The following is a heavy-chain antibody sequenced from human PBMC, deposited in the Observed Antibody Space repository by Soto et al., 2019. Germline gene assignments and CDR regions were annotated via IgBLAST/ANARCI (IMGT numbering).Heavy chain of an antibody. Sequence: PSETLSLTCAVYGGSFSGYYWSWIRQPPGKGLEWIGEINHSGSTNYNPSLKSRVTISVDTSKNQFSLKLSSVTAADTAVYYCARGFSSHTGTTYAFDIWGQGTMVT. J-gene: IGHJ3*02. V-gene: IGHV4-34*01. CDR2: INHSGST. CDR3: ARGFSSHTGTTYAFDI. CDR1: GGSFSGYY. D-gene: IGHD1-1*01.